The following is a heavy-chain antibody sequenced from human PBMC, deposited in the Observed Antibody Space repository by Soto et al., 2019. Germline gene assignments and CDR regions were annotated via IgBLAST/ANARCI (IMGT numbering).Heavy chain of an antibody. D-gene: IGHD2-15*01. CDR1: GGSISSYY. CDR3: ASGGRSYCSGGSCYDLFDY. Sequence: SETLSLTCTVSGGSISSYYWSWIRQPPGKGLERIGYIYYSGSTNYNPSLKSRITITVDTSKNQFSLKPSSVTAADTALFYCASGGRSYCSGGSCYDLFDYWGQGTLVTVS. J-gene: IGHJ4*02. CDR2: IYYSGST. V-gene: IGHV4-59*01.